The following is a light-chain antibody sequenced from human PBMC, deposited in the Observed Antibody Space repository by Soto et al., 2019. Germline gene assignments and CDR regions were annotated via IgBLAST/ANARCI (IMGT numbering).Light chain of an antibody. CDR3: QQHYDYSAVT. CDR2: DAS. J-gene: IGKJ2*01. CDR1: QNIGSS. V-gene: IGKV1-5*01. Sequence: DIQMTQSPSTLSASVGDRVTITCRASQNIGSSLAWYQHRPGKAPKLLIFDASTLQTGVPSRFSGSGFGTEFTLTSTGLQPDDFATYYCQQHYDYSAVTFGQGTKVDIK.